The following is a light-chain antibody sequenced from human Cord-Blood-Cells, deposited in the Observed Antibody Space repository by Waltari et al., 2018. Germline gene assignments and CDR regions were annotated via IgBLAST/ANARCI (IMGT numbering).Light chain of an antibody. CDR3: CSYAGSYSWV. CDR2: DVS. V-gene: IGLV2-11*01. J-gene: IGLJ3*02. Sequence: QSALTQPRSVSGSPGQSVTISCTGTSSDDGGYNYVSWYQQHPGTAPKLMMYDVSKRPSGVPDRFSGSKPGNTPSLTISGLQAEDEADYYCCSYAGSYSWVFGGGTKLTVL. CDR1: SSDDGGYNY.